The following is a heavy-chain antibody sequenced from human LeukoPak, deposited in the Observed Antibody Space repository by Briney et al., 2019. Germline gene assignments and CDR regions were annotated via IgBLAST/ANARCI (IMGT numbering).Heavy chain of an antibody. CDR2: ISSSTSSI. J-gene: IGHJ4*02. Sequence: GGSLRLSCAASGFTFSDYSMNWVRQAPGKGLEWVSSISSSTSSIYYADSVKGRFTISRDSAKNSLYLQMNSLRTEDTAVYYCARGGSGNWNAPFDYWGQGTLVTVSS. CDR1: GFTFSDYS. CDR3: ARGGSGNWNAPFDY. V-gene: IGHV3-21*01. D-gene: IGHD1-1*01.